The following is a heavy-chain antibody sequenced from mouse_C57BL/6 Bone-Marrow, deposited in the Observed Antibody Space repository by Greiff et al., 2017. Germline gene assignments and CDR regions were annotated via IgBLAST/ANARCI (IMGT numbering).Heavy chain of an antibody. J-gene: IGHJ2*01. CDR3: ARDDYDGFYVDY. D-gene: IGHD2-4*01. Sequence: QVQLQQSGAELARPGASVKLSCKASGYTFTSYGISWVKQRTGQGLEWIGEIYTRSGNTYYNEKFKGKATLTADKSSSTAYMELRSLTSEDSAVYFCARDDYDGFYVDYWGQGTTLTVSS. CDR2: IYTRSGNT. CDR1: GYTFTSYG. V-gene: IGHV1-81*01.